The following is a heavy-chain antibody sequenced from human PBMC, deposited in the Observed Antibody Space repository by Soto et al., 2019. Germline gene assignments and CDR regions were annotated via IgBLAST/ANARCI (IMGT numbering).Heavy chain of an antibody. J-gene: IGHJ3*02. CDR2: ISGSGGST. V-gene: IGHV3-23*01. CDR1: GFTFSSYA. CDR3: AKCYRFGDSSGYYYAFDI. Sequence: GGSLRLSCAASGFTFSSYAMSWVRQAPGKGLEWVSAISGSGGSTYYADSVKGRFTISRDNSKNTLYLQMNSLRAEDTAVYYCAKCYRFGDSSGYYYAFDIWGQGTMVTVSS. D-gene: IGHD3-22*01.